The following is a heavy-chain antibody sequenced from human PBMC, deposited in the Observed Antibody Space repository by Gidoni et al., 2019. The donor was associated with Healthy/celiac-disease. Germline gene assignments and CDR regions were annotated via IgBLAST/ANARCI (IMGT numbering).Heavy chain of an antibody. V-gene: IGHV3-33*01. J-gene: IGHJ6*02. Sequence: QVQLVESGGGVVPPGRSLRLSCAASGFTFSSSGMHWVRQAPGKGLGWVAVIWYDGSNKDYADAVKGRFTISRDNPKNTLYLQMNSLRAEDTAVYYCARDGRVRGVKDYYYGMDVWGQGTTVTVSS. D-gene: IGHD3-10*01. CDR3: ARDGRVRGVKDYYYGMDV. CDR1: GFTFSSSG. CDR2: IWYDGSNK.